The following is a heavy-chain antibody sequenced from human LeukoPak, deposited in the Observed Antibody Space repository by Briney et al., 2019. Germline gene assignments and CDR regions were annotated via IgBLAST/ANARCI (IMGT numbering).Heavy chain of an antibody. J-gene: IGHJ4*02. CDR3: ARGLAQAGILGVFDY. CDR2: IHSGGST. D-gene: IGHD6-13*01. CDR1: GFAVSSNH. Sequence: PGGSLRPSCAASGFAVSSNHMNWVRQAPGKGLEWVSLIHSGGSTYYADSVKGRFTISRDNSRNTLDLQMNTLRAEDTAVYYCARGLAQAGILGVFDYWGQGTLVTVSS. V-gene: IGHV3-53*01.